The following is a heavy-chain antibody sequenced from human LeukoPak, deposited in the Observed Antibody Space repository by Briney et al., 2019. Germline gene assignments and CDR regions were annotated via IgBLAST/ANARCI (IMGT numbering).Heavy chain of an antibody. D-gene: IGHD5-12*01. Sequence: GGSLRLSCAASGFTFSSYAMHWVRQAPGKGLEWVAVISYDGSNKYYADSVKGRFTISRDNSKNTLYLQMNSLRAEDTAVYYCARDKGGATITFLFDYWGQGTLVTVSS. CDR2: ISYDGSNK. J-gene: IGHJ4*02. CDR3: ARDKGGATITFLFDY. CDR1: GFTFSSYA. V-gene: IGHV3-30-3*01.